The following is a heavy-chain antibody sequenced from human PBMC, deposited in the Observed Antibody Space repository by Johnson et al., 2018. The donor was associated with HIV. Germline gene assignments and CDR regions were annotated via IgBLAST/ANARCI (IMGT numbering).Heavy chain of an antibody. CDR2: ISYDGSNK. J-gene: IGHJ3*01. CDR1: GFTFSSYG. CDR3: ARAPHDAFDV. Sequence: QVQLVESGGGVVQPGRSLRLSCAASGFTFSSYGMHWVRQAPGKGLDWVAVISYDGSNKYYADSVKGRFTISRDNSKKTVYLQMNSLRDEDTAVYYCARAPHDAFDVWGQGTMVTVSS. V-gene: IGHV3-30*03.